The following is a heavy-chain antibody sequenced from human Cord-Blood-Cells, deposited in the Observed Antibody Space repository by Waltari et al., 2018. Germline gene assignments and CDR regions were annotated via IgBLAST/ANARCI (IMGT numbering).Heavy chain of an antibody. J-gene: IGHJ2*01. CDR1: GGSISSYY. V-gene: IGHV4-59*01. Sequence: QVQLQESGPGLVKPSETLSLTCTVSGGSISSYYWSWIRQPPGKGLEWIVYIYYNGSTNYTPSLKSRVTISVDTSKNQFSLKLSSVTAADTAVYYCARAIHKKKAYWYFDLWGRGTLVTVSS. CDR2: IYYNGST. D-gene: IGHD5-18*01. CDR3: ARAIHKKKAYWYFDL.